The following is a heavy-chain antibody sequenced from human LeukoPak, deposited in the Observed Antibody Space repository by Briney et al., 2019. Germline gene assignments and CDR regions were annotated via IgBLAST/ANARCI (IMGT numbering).Heavy chain of an antibody. Sequence: GGSLRLSCAASGFTFNRYWMSWVRQAPGKELQWVANIKQDGSAKYYVDSVKGRFTISRDNAKNSLYLQMNSLRAEDTAVYYCAREPTYSSSWYNTCDSWGQGTLVTVSS. CDR3: AREPTYSSSWYNTCDS. V-gene: IGHV3-7*01. J-gene: IGHJ5*01. D-gene: IGHD6-13*01. CDR1: GFTFNRYW. CDR2: IKQDGSAK.